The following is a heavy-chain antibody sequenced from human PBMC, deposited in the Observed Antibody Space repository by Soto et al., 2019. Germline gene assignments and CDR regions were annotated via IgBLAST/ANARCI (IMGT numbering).Heavy chain of an antibody. CDR2: IYPGDSDT. CDR1: GYSFTSYW. J-gene: IGHJ5*02. D-gene: IGHD2-15*01. CDR3: ARQECNWWSPGGSWFVP. V-gene: IGHV5-51*01. Sequence: GESLKISCEGSGYSFTSYWIGWVRQMPGKGLEWMGIIYPGDSDTRYSPSFQGQVTISADKSISTAYLQWSSLKASDTAMYYCARQECNWWSPGGSWFVPWGQGTLVTVSS.